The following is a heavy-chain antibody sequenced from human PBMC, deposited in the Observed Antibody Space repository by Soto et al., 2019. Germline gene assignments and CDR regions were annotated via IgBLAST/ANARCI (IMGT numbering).Heavy chain of an antibody. CDR1: GFTFSSYA. V-gene: IGHV3-30-3*01. Sequence: QVQLVESGGGVVQPGRSLRLSCAASGFTFSSYAMHWVRQAPGKGLEWMTVISYDGNNKYYADSVKGRFTISRDNSKNTGYLQMNSLGAEDTAVYYCARDLATTVAGWYFDLWGRGTLVTVSS. D-gene: IGHD4-17*01. CDR3: ARDLATTVAGWYFDL. J-gene: IGHJ2*01. CDR2: ISYDGNNK.